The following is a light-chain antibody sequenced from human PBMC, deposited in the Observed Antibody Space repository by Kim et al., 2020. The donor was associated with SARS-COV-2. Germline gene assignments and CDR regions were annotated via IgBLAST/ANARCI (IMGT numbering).Light chain of an antibody. J-gene: IGLJ1*01. CDR1: RIGRKG. CDR2: YDT. Sequence: TSRITGGENRIGRKGWTGYRKKPGQAPALVIDYDTDRPSGIPERFSGSNSGNQATLTISRVEAGDEADYYCQVWDSSRDHRGYVFGTGTKVTVL. V-gene: IGLV3-21*04. CDR3: QVWDSSRDHRGYV.